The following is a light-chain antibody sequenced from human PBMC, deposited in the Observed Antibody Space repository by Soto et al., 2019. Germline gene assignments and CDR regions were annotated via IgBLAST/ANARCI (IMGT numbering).Light chain of an antibody. CDR3: LQDNSYPLT. Sequence: AIQMTQSPSSLSASVGDRVTITCRASQGIGNDLGWYQQKPGKAPKVLIYGASSLQGGVPSRFSGSGSGTDFTLTTSSLQPEDFATYYCLQDNSYPLTFGQGTKVEVK. J-gene: IGKJ1*01. V-gene: IGKV1-6*01. CDR1: QGIGND. CDR2: GAS.